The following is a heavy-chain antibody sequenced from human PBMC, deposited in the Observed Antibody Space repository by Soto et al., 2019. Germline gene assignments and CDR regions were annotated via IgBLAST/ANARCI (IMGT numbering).Heavy chain of an antibody. D-gene: IGHD3-3*01. Sequence: SETLSLTCTVSGGSISSGDYYWSWIRQPPGKGLEWIGYIYYSGSTYYNPSLKSRVTISVDTSKNQFSLKLSSVTAADTAVYYCAGWYYDFWSGYYDAFDIWGQGTMVTVSS. CDR1: GGSISSGDYY. CDR3: AGWYYDFWSGYYDAFDI. J-gene: IGHJ3*02. CDR2: IYYSGST. V-gene: IGHV4-30-4*01.